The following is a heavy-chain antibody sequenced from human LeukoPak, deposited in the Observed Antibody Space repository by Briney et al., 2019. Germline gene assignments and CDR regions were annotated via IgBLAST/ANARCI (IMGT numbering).Heavy chain of an antibody. CDR2: IYPGDSDT. CDR1: GYSFPNYW. D-gene: IGHD3-22*01. CDR3: ARRYDSSAYYPY. Sequence: GESLKISCQGSGYSFPNYWIGWVRQMPGKGLEWMGIIYPGDSDTRYSPSFQGQVTISADKSINTAYLQWSSLKASDTAIYYCARRYDSSAYYPYWGQGTLVTVSS. J-gene: IGHJ4*02. V-gene: IGHV5-51*01.